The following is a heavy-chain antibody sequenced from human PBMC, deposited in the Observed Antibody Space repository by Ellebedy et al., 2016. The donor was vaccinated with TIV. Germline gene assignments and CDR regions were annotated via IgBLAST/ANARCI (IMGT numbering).Heavy chain of an antibody. D-gene: IGHD5-24*01. CDR2: LDWDVDK. V-gene: IGHV2-70*11. Sequence: SGPTLVKPTQTLTLTCTFSGFSLSTSGMCVGWIRQPPGKALEWLARLDWDVDKYYSTSLKTRLTISKDTSKTQVVLTMTNMSPVETATYYCARIQVEMDWGFDYWGQGTLVTVSS. J-gene: IGHJ4*02. CDR3: ARIQVEMDWGFDY. CDR1: GFSLSTSGMC.